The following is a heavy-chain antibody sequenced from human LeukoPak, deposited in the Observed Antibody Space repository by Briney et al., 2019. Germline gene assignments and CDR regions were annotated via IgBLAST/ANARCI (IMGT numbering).Heavy chain of an antibody. J-gene: IGHJ4*02. CDR2: INHSGST. CDR1: VGSFSVYY. V-gene: IGHV4-34*01. Sequence: SETLSLPCAVYVGSFSVYYWSWIPHPPGKGREGFGEINHSGSTNYNPSLKSRVTISVDTSKNQFSLKLSSVTAADTAVYYCARVGVVAATQAIDYWGQGTLVTVSS. CDR3: ARVGVVAATQAIDY. D-gene: IGHD2-15*01.